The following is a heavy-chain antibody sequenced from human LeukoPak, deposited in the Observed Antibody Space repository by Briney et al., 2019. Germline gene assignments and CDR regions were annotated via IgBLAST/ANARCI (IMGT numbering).Heavy chain of an antibody. V-gene: IGHV4-59*01. D-gene: IGHD3-22*01. CDR1: GGSISSYY. J-gene: IGHJ6*02. CDR3: ASWGWLSFYYGMDV. CDR2: IYYSGST. Sequence: SETLSLTCTVSGGSISSYYWSWIRQPPGKGLEWIGYIYYSGSTNYNPSLKSRVIISVDTSKNQFSLKLSSVTAADTAVYYCASWGWLSFYYGMDVWGQGTTVTVSS.